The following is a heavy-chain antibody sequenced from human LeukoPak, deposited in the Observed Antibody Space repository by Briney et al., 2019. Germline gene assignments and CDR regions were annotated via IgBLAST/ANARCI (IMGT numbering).Heavy chain of an antibody. CDR1: GGTFSSYA. Sequence: ASVKVSCKASGGTFSSYAISWVRQAPGQGLEWMGWISAYNGNTNYAQKLQGRVTMTTDTSTNTAYMELRSLRSDDTAVYYCARDSTYSSGPYWGQGTLVTVSS. J-gene: IGHJ4*02. V-gene: IGHV1-18*01. D-gene: IGHD6-19*01. CDR3: ARDSTYSSGPY. CDR2: ISAYNGNT.